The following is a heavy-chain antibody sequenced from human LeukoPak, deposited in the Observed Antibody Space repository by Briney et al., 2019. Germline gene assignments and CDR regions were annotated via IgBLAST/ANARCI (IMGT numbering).Heavy chain of an antibody. J-gene: IGHJ3*02. CDR2: ISSSGSAI. Sequence: GGSLRLSCAASGFTFSSYEMNWVRQAPGKGLEWVSYISSSGSAIHYADSVKGRFTISRDNAKNSLYLQMNSLRAEDTAVYYCARESSSGSYRDAFDIWGQETMVTVSS. D-gene: IGHD3-22*01. CDR1: GFTFSSYE. V-gene: IGHV3-48*03. CDR3: ARESSSGSYRDAFDI.